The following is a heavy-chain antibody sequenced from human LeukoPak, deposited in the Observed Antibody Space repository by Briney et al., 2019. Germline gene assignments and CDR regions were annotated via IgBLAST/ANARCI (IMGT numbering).Heavy chain of an antibody. CDR3: VRDRGYCSGGTCYALWDY. CDR1: GFTFSNAW. Sequence: GGSLRLSCAASGFTFSNAWMCWVRQAPGKGLEWVAHIKEDGGEKHYVDPVKGRFTISRDNAKNSLYLQMNSLRAEDTAMYYCVRDRGYCSGGTCYALWDYWGQGTLVTVSS. V-gene: IGHV3-7*01. J-gene: IGHJ4*02. CDR2: IKEDGGEK. D-gene: IGHD2-15*01.